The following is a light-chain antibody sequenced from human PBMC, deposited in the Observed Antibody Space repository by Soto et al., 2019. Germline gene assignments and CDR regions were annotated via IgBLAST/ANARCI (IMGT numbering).Light chain of an antibody. Sequence: EIVLTQSPGTLSLSPGERVTLSCSASQNFSSNYLAWYQQKPGQAPRLLIYDASSRATGIPDKFIGSGSGSDFSLTISRLEPEDSAVYYCQQYGKSPGLFTFGPGIKVDIK. CDR3: QQYGKSPGLFT. CDR2: DAS. J-gene: IGKJ3*01. V-gene: IGKV3-20*01. CDR1: QNFSSNY.